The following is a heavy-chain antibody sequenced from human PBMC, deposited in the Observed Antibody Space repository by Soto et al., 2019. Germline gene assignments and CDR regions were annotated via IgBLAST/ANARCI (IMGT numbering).Heavy chain of an antibody. V-gene: IGHV1-18*01. J-gene: IGHJ6*03. D-gene: IGHD4-17*01. Sequence: QVQLVQSGAEVKKPGASVKVSCKASGYTFTSYGISWVRQAPGQGLEWMGWISAYNGNTNYAQQLQGRVTMTTDTSTSTAYMELRSLRSDDTAVYYCARVGLSSHPLYGDYDRVYYYYYMDVWGKGTTVTVSS. CDR1: GYTFTSYG. CDR2: ISAYNGNT. CDR3: ARVGLSSHPLYGDYDRVYYYYYMDV.